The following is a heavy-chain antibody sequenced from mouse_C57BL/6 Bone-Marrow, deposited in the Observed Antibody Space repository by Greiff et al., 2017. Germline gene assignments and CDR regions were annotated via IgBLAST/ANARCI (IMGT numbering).Heavy chain of an antibody. J-gene: IGHJ3*01. CDR1: GFPITSGYY. Sequence: VKLVESGPGLVKPSQSLFLTCSITGFPITSGYYWIWIRQSPGKPLEWMGYITHSGETFYNPSLQSPISITRETAKNQFFLQLNSVTTEDTAMYYCAGDREGMISFAYWGQGTLVTVSA. D-gene: IGHD2-4*01. CDR2: ITHSGET. V-gene: IGHV12-3*01. CDR3: AGDREGMISFAY.